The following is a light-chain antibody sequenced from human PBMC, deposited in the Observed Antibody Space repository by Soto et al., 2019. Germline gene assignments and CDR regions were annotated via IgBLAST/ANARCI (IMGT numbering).Light chain of an antibody. CDR2: NAS. J-gene: IGKJ4*01. Sequence: EIVLTHSPATLSLSPGERATLSCRASQSVNSYLAWYQQKPGQAPRLLVYNASNRATDIPARFSGSGSGTDFTLTISSLEHEDFAVYYCQQNNYWHPLTFGGGTKVDIK. CDR1: QSVNSY. CDR3: QQNNYWHPLT. V-gene: IGKV3-11*01.